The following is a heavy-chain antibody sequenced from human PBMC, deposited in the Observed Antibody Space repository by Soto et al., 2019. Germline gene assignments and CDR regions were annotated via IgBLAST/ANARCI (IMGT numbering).Heavy chain of an antibody. V-gene: IGHV4-34*01. Sequence: PSETLSLTCAVYGGSFSGYYWSWIRQPPGKGLEWIGEINHSGSTNYNPSLKGRVTISVDTSKNQFSLKLSSVTAADTAVYYCARSDSSGYYPFDYWGQGTLVTVSS. D-gene: IGHD3-22*01. CDR3: ARSDSSGYYPFDY. CDR1: GGSFSGYY. CDR2: INHSGST. J-gene: IGHJ4*02.